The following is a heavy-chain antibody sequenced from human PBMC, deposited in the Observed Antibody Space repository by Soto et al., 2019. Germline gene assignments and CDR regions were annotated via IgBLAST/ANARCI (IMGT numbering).Heavy chain of an antibody. D-gene: IGHD3-3*01. Sequence: QVQLQQSGPGLVKPSQTLSLTCAISGDSVSSNSAIWNWIRLSPSRGLEWLGRTCYRSQWLTDYAVSVESRLTISPDTSKNHFSLQLSSVTPEDTAIYYCARADGFLSGSYRGAFVHWGQGTLVTVSS. CDR2: TCYRSQWLT. V-gene: IGHV6-1*01. CDR1: GDSVSSNSAI. CDR3: ARADGFLSGSYRGAFVH. J-gene: IGHJ4*02.